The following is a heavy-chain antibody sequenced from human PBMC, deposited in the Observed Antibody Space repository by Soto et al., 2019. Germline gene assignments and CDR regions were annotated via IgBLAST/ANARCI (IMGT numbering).Heavy chain of an antibody. Sequence: QITLKESGPPLVRPAHTLTLTCAFSVFSLTTTSMGVAWIRQPPGKALEWLALIHRDDDQRYSPSLKDRLTTSKDTSRSRLVLTISTLHPEDTGTYFCAHAGVYDLMSFDHWGPGTLVTVSS. CDR1: VFSLTTTSMG. CDR3: AHAGVYDLMSFDH. D-gene: IGHD1-1*01. J-gene: IGHJ4*02. V-gene: IGHV2-5*02. CDR2: IHRDDDQ.